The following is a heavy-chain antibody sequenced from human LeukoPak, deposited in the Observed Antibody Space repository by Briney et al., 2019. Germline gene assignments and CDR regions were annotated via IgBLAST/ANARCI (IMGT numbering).Heavy chain of an antibody. V-gene: IGHV4-59*01. D-gene: IGHD5-18*01. CDR2: IYYSGST. CDR3: ARGAGLSGYSYYFDS. Sequence: TSVTLSHTCTVSGGSISSDYWSWIRQPPGKGLEWIGYIYYSGSTNYNPSLKSRVTISVDTSKNQFSLNLSSVTAADTAVYYCARGAGLSGYSYYFDSWGQGTLVTVYS. CDR1: GGSISSDY. J-gene: IGHJ4*02.